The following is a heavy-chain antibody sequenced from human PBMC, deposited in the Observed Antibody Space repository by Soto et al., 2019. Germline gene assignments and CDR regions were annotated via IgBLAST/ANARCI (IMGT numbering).Heavy chain of an antibody. V-gene: IGHV5-51*01. CDR1: GYSFTSYW. Sequence: GESLKISCKGSGYSFTSYWIGWVRQMPGKGFEWIGFIYPGDSDTRYSPSFQGQVTISADKSISTAYLQWSSLKASDTAIYYCARIYYDSSGYAHHAFDIWGQGTMVTVSS. CDR3: ARIYYDSSGYAHHAFDI. CDR2: IYPGDSDT. J-gene: IGHJ3*02. D-gene: IGHD3-22*01.